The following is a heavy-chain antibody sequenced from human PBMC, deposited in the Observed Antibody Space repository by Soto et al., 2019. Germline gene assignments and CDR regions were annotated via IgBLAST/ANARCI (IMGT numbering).Heavy chain of an antibody. D-gene: IGHD3-10*01. V-gene: IGHV4-34*01. CDR2: INHSGST. J-gene: IGHJ5*02. Sequence: SETLSLTCAVYGGSFSGYYWSWIRQPPGKGLEWIGEINHSGSTNYNPSLKSRVTISVDTSKNQFSLKLGSVTAADTAVYYCARDRATMVRGVIPRWFDPWGQGTLVTSPQ. CDR3: ARDRATMVRGVIPRWFDP. CDR1: GGSFSGYY.